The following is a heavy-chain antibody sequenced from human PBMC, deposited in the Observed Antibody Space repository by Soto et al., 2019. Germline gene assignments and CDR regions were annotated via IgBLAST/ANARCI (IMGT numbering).Heavy chain of an antibody. V-gene: IGHV4-31*03. Sequence: SETLSLTCTVSGGSISSGGYYWSWIRQHPGKGLEWIGYIYYSGSTYYNPSLKSRVTISVDTSKNQFSLKLSSVTAADTAVYYCAREGMGYDILTGYFPYYYYGMEVWGQGTTVTVSS. CDR1: GGSISSGGYY. CDR3: AREGMGYDILTGYFPYYYYGMEV. D-gene: IGHD3-9*01. J-gene: IGHJ6*02. CDR2: IYYSGST.